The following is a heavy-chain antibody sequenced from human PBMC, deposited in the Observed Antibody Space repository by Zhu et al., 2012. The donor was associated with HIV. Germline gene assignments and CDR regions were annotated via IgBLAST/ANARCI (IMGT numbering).Heavy chain of an antibody. Sequence: QVQLQESGPGLVKPSGTLSLTCAASGGSISSSNWWSWVRQPPGAELEWIGEIHHSGSTNYNPSLKSRVTISIDKSKNQFSLKMKSVTAADTAVYYCARLHQWLARGSLWYFDLVGPWHPWSLSPQ. V-gene: IGHV4-4*02. CDR1: GGSISSSNW. J-gene: IGHJ2*01. D-gene: IGHD6-19*01. CDR3: ARLHQWLARGSLWYFDL. CDR2: IHHSGST.